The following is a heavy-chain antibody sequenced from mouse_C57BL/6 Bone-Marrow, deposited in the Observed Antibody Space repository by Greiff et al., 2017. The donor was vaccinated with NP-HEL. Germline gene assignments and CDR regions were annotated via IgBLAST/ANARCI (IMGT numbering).Heavy chain of an antibody. CDR3: AREGIYYDYFYWYFDV. CDR1: GYSITSGYY. J-gene: IGHJ1*03. Sequence: DVHLVESGPGLVKPSQSLSLTCSVTGYSITSGYYWNWIRQFPGNKLEWMGYISYDGSNNYNPSLKNRISITRDTTKNQFFLKLNSVTTEDTATYYCAREGIYYDYFYWYFDVWGTGTTVTVSS. D-gene: IGHD2-4*01. CDR2: ISYDGSN. V-gene: IGHV3-6*01.